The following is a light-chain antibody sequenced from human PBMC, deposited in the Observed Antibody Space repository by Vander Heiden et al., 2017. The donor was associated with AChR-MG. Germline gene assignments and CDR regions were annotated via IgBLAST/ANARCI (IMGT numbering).Light chain of an antibody. J-gene: IGKJ2*01. CDR3: MQTLQAPLT. V-gene: IGKV2-28*01. Sequence: VMTHSPLSLPVTPGEPATSSCRCSQSLLYSNGYNYLDWYLQKPGQSAQILIYLGSNRAPGVPDRVSGSGSGTDFTLKISRVEAEDVGVYYCMQTLQAPLTFGQGTKLEI. CDR2: LGS. CDR1: QSLLYSNGYNY.